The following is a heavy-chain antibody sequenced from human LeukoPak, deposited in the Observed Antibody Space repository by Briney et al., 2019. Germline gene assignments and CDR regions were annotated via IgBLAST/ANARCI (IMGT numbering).Heavy chain of an antibody. CDR1: GFPFGDYA. D-gene: IGHD5-24*01. J-gene: IGHJ1*01. V-gene: IGHV3-49*03. CDR2: IRSKAYGGTT. Sequence: GGSLRLSCTASGFPFGDYAMSWFRQAPGKGLEWVGFIRSKAYGGTTEYAASVKGRFTISRDDSKSIAYLQMNSLKTEDTAVYYCTRVEMATITEEYFQHWGQGTLVTVSS. CDR3: TRVEMATITEEYFQH.